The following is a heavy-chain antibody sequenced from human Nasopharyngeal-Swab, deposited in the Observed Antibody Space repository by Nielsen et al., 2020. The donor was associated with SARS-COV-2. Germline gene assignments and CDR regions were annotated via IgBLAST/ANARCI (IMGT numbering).Heavy chain of an antibody. CDR2: IKEDGNEQ. CDR1: GFTFSAFW. Sequence: GESLKISCAASGFTFSAFWMSWVRQAPGRGLEWVANIKEDGNEQYYADSVKGRFTISRDNAKNSLYLQMNSLRAEDTAVYYCARDRRRWLELDYWGQGTLVTVSS. D-gene: IGHD5-24*01. CDR3: ARDRRRWLELDY. V-gene: IGHV3-7*01. J-gene: IGHJ4*02.